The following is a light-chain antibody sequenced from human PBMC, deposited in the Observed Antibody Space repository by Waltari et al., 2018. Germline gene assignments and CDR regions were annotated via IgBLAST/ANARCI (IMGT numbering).Light chain of an antibody. CDR2: EVI. V-gene: IGLV2-23*02. J-gene: IGLJ1*01. CDR3: CSYAGSGTYV. CDR1: NRDVGNYNL. Sequence: QSALTQPASVSGTPGQSITISCTGTNRDVGNYNLVSWYQHPPGDAPKLMICEVIKRPSGVSNRVAGSKSGNTASLTISGLQAEDEADYYCCSYAGSGTYVFGTGTKVTVL.